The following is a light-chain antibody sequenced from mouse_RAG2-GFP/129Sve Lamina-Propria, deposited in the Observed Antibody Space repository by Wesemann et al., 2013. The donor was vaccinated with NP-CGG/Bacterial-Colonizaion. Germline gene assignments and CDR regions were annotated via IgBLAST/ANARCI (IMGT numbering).Light chain of an antibody. CDR2: SAS. V-gene: IGKV6-13*01. CDR3: GQSYSYPLT. CDR1: QNVGTA. Sequence: DIVMTQSHKFMSTSVGDRVSITCKASQNVGTAVAWYQQKPGQSPKLLIYSASNRYTGVPDRFTGSGSATDFTLTISSVQAEDLADYHCGQSYSYPLTFGAGTKLELK. J-gene: IGKJ5*01.